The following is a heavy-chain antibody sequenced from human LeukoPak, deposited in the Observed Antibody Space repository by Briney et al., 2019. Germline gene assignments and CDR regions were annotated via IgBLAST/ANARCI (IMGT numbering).Heavy chain of an antibody. V-gene: IGHV1-8*01. Sequence: GASVKVSCKASGYTFTSYDINWVRQATGQGLEWMGWMNPNSGNTGYAQKFQGRVTMTRNASISTAYMELSRLRSDDTAVYYCARVRSGYSSGSFDYWGQGTLVTVSS. CDR2: MNPNSGNT. CDR1: GYTFTSYD. D-gene: IGHD6-19*01. J-gene: IGHJ4*02. CDR3: ARVRSGYSSGSFDY.